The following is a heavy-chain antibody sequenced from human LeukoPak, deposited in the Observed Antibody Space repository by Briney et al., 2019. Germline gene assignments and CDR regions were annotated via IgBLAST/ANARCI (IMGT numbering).Heavy chain of an antibody. Sequence: SETLSLTCTVSGGSISSSSYYWGWIRQPPGKGLEWIGSIYYSGCTYYNPCRQSRDTISVEKAKNHVSLKLSSGSAADTAVYYCARRLSVGVPGYYYYYMAVWGKGTTVTV. D-gene: IGHD1-26*01. J-gene: IGHJ6*03. CDR2: IYYSGCT. CDR3: ARRLSVGVPGYYYYYMAV. V-gene: IGHV4-39*02. CDR1: GGSISSSSYY.